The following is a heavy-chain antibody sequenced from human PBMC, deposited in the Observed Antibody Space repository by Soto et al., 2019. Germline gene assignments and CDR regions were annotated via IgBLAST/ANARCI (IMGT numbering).Heavy chain of an antibody. D-gene: IGHD2-15*01. J-gene: IGHJ2*01. V-gene: IGHV1-69*13. Sequence: SVKVSCKASGGTFSSYAISWVRQAPGQGLEWMGGIIPIFGTANYAQKFQGRVTITADESTSTAYMELSSLRSEDTAVYYCAGPYCSGGSCYSDWYFDLWGRGTLVTVSS. CDR3: AGPYCSGGSCYSDWYFDL. CDR2: IIPIFGTA. CDR1: GGTFSSYA.